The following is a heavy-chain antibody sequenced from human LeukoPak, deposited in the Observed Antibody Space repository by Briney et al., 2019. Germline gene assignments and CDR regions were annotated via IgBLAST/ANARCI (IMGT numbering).Heavy chain of an antibody. CDR2: IYHSGST. D-gene: IGHD5-18*01. CDR3: ARWTGSAMRAYYGMDV. V-gene: IGHV4-4*02. CDR1: GGSISSNNW. J-gene: IGHJ6*02. Sequence: SGTLSLTCAVSGGSISSNNWWSWVRQPPGKGLEWIADIYHSGSTNYSPSLKSRVTISVDTSKNQFSLKLSSVTAADTAVYYCARWTGSAMRAYYGMDVWGQGTTVTVSS.